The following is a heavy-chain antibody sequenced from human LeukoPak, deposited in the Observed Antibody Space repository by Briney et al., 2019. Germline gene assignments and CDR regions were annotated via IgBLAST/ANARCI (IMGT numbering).Heavy chain of an antibody. D-gene: IGHD4-17*01. J-gene: IGHJ4*02. CDR1: GGSISSYY. CDR3: ARADYGDYNDYYFDY. CDR2: IYYSGST. V-gene: IGHV4-59*01. Sequence: KPSETLSLTCTVSGGSISSYYWSWIRQPPGNGLEWIGYIYYSGSTNYNPSLKSRVTISVDTSKNQFSLKLSSVTAADTAVYYCARADYGDYNDYYFDYWGQGTLVTVSS.